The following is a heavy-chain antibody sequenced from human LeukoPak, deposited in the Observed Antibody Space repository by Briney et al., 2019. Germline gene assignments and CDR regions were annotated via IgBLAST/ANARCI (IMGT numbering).Heavy chain of an antibody. CDR2: ISSSSSTI. Sequence: PGGSLRLSCAASGFTFSSYSMNWVRQAPGKGLEWVSYISSSSSTIYYADSVKGRFTISRDNAKNSLYLQMNSLRAEDTAVYYCARSGRYYYDSSLFDYWGQGTLVTVSS. CDR1: GFTFSSYS. CDR3: ARSGRYYYDSSLFDY. V-gene: IGHV3-48*04. D-gene: IGHD3-22*01. J-gene: IGHJ4*02.